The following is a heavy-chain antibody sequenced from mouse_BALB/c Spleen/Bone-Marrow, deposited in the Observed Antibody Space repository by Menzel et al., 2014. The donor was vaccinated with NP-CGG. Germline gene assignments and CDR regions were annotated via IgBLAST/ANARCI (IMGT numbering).Heavy chain of an antibody. D-gene: IGHD2-1*01. CDR1: GFSLTSYG. V-gene: IGHV2-5-1*01. CDR3: AKRGNCGYFDY. J-gene: IGHJ2*01. Sequence: QVQLKQSGPSLVQPSQSLSITCTVSGFSLTSYGVHWVRQSPGKGLEWLGGIWRGESTDDNAAFMYRLSITKDNSKSQVFLKMSSLPAEDTAIYCCAKRGNCGYFDYWGQGITLTVSS. CDR2: IWRGEST.